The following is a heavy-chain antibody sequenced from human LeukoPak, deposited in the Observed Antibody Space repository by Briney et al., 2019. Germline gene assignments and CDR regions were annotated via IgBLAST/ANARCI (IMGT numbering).Heavy chain of an antibody. Sequence: GGSLRLSCAASGFTFSSYSMNWVRQAPGKGLEWVSSISSSSSYIYYADSVKGRFTISRDNAKNSLYLQMNSLRDEDTAVYYCARVEPPDFWSGYYTGLYFDYWGQGTLVTVSS. CDR3: ARVEPPDFWSGYYTGLYFDY. V-gene: IGHV3-21*01. CDR1: GFTFSSYS. CDR2: ISSSSSYI. J-gene: IGHJ4*02. D-gene: IGHD3-3*01.